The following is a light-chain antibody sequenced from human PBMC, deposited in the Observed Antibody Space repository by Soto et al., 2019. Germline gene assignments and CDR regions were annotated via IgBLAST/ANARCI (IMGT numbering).Light chain of an antibody. CDR3: QQYDNLPLI. Sequence: DIQMTQSPSSLSASVGDRVTITCQASQDISNYLNWYQQKPGKAPKLLIYDASNLETGVPSRFSGSGSGTDFTFTISSLQPEYIATYYCQQYDNLPLIFGGGKGGYQ. CDR1: QDISNY. V-gene: IGKV1-33*01. CDR2: DAS. J-gene: IGKJ4*01.